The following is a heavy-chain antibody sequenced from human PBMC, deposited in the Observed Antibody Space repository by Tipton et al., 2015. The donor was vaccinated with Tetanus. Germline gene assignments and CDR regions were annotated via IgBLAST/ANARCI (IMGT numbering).Heavy chain of an antibody. CDR2: INPNSGGT. J-gene: IGHJ4*02. CDR1: GYTFTGYY. V-gene: IGHV1-2*02. D-gene: IGHD6-13*01. CDR3: ARAASIAAAGLHFDY. Sequence: QVQLVQSGAEVKKPGASVKVSCKASGYTFTGYYMHWVRQAPGQGLEWMGWINPNSGGTNYAQKFQGRVTMTRDTSISTAYMELSRLRSDDTAVYYCARAASIAAAGLHFDYWGQGTLVTVSS.